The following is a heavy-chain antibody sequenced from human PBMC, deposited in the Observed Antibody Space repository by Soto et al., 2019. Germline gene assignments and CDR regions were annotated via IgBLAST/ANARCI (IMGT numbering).Heavy chain of an antibody. J-gene: IGHJ4*02. V-gene: IGHV3-23*01. Sequence: EVQLLESGGGLVQPGGSLRLSCAASGITFSSYAMSWVRQAPGKGLEWVSGIGGSGGSTYYADSVKGRFTISRDNSKNTLYLQMNSLRAEDTAVYYCARTYYYDSSGYPTPTDFDYWGQGTLVTVSS. CDR1: GITFSSYA. CDR3: ARTYYYDSSGYPTPTDFDY. D-gene: IGHD3-22*01. CDR2: IGGSGGST.